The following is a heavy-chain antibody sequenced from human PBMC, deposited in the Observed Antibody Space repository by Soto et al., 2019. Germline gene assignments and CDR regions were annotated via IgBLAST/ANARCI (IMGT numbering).Heavy chain of an antibody. D-gene: IGHD3-3*01. V-gene: IGHV1-24*01. Sequence: ASVKVSCKVSGYTLTELSMHWVRQAPGKGLEWMGGFDPEDGETIYAQKFQGRVTMTEDTSTDTAYMELSSLRSEDTAVYYCATALRFLEWLLWFAAFDIWAKGQWSPSPQ. J-gene: IGHJ3*02. CDR1: GYTLTELS. CDR2: FDPEDGET. CDR3: ATALRFLEWLLWFAAFDI.